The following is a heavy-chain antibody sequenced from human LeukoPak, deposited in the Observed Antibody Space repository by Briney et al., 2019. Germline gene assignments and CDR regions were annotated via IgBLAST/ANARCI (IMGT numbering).Heavy chain of an antibody. D-gene: IGHD2-2*01. V-gene: IGHV3-48*04. CDR3: ARDTKVPAAMPSYWYFDL. CDR1: GFTFSSYS. CDR2: ISSSGSTI. Sequence: GGSLRLSCAASGFTFSSYSMNWVRQAPGKGLEWVSYISSSGSTIYYADSVKGRFTISRDNAKNSLYLQMNSLRAEDTAVYYCARDTKVPAAMPSYWYFDLWGRGTLVTVSS. J-gene: IGHJ2*01.